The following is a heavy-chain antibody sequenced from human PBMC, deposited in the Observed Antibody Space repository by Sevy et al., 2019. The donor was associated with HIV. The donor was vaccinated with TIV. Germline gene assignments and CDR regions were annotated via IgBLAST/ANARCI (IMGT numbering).Heavy chain of an antibody. CDR3: TSIVVVVAAINYYGMDV. D-gene: IGHD2-15*01. J-gene: IGHJ6*02. CDR1: GFTFGDYA. CDR2: IRSKAYGGTT. Sequence: GGSLRLSCTASGFTFGDYAMSWVRQAPGKGLEWVGFIRSKAYGGTTEYAASVKGRFTISRDDSKSIAYLQMNSLKTEDTAVYYCTSIVVVVAAINYYGMDVWGQRTTVTDSS. V-gene: IGHV3-49*04.